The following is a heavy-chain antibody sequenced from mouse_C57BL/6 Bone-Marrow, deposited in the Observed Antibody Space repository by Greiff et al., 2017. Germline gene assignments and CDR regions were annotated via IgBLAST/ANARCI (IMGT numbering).Heavy chain of an antibody. V-gene: IGHV1-78*01. CDR3: ARRNGEYYYGSGAMDY. CDR1: GYTFTDHT. CDR2: IYPRDGST. J-gene: IGHJ4*01. Sequence: VQLQQSDAELVKPGASVKISCKVSGYTFTDHTIHWMKQRPEQGLEWIGYIYPRDGSTKYNEKFKGKATLTADKSSSTAYMQLNSLTSEDSAVYFCARRNGEYYYGSGAMDYWGQGTSVTVSS. D-gene: IGHD1-1*01.